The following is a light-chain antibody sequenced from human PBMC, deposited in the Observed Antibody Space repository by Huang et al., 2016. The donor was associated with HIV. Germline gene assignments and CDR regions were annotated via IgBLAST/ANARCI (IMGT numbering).Light chain of an antibody. CDR1: QSISSY. V-gene: IGKV1-39*01. CDR2: AAS. J-gene: IGKJ5*01. Sequence: DIQMTQSPSSLSASVGDRVTITCRASQSISSYLNWYQQKPGRAPKLLIYAASSLQTGVPSRCSGSGSGTDFTLTISSLQPEDFATYNCQQSYSTPITFGQGTRLEIK. CDR3: QQSYSTPIT.